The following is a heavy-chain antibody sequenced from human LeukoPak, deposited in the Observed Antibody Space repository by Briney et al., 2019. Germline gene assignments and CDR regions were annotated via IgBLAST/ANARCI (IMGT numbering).Heavy chain of an antibody. CDR2: INHSGST. CDR3: ARVWGIRGYSGYDLVRGYFDY. D-gene: IGHD5-12*01. Sequence: AETLSLTCAVYGGSFSGYYWSWIRQPPGKGLEWIGEINHSGSTNYNPSLKSRVTISVDTSKNQFSLKLSSVTAADTAVYYCARVWGIRGYSGYDLVRGYFDYWGQGTLVTVSS. CDR1: GGSFSGYY. J-gene: IGHJ4*02. V-gene: IGHV4-34*01.